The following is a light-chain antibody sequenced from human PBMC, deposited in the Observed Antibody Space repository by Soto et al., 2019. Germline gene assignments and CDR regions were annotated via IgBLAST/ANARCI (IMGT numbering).Light chain of an antibody. CDR2: GAS. J-gene: IGKJ1*01. V-gene: IGKV3-15*01. CDR1: QSVSSN. Sequence: EIVMTQSPATLSVSPGERATLSCRASQSVSSNLAWYQQKPGQAPRLLIYGASTRATGIPARFSGSGSGTEFTLTIRSLPSEDFAVYYCQQYNNWWTFGQGTKVEIK. CDR3: QQYNNWWT.